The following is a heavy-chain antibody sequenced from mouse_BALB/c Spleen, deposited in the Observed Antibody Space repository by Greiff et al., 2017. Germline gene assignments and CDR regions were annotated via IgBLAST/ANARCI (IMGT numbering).Heavy chain of an antibody. D-gene: IGHD2-4*01. CDR1: GFNIKDTY. CDR2: IDPANGNT. J-gene: IGHJ4*01. CDR3: ATGITRVMDY. V-gene: IGHV14-3*02. Sequence: EVQLQQSGAELVKPGASVKLSCTASGFNIKDTYMHWVKQRPEQGLEWIGRIDPANGNTKYDPKFQGKATITADTSSNTAYLQLSSLTSEDTAVYYCATGITRVMDYWGQGTSVTVSS.